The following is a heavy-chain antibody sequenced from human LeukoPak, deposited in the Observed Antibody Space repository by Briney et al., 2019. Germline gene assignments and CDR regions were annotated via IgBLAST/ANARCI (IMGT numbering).Heavy chain of an antibody. V-gene: IGHV3-21*01. Sequence: PGGSLRHSCAASGFTFSSDSMNWVRQAPGKGLEWVSSISSSSSYIYYADSVKGRFTISRDSAKNSLYLQMNSLRAEDTAVYYCCKGVPFDYWGQGTLVTVSS. D-gene: IGHD3-10*01. CDR2: ISSSSSYI. CDR1: GFTFSSDS. CDR3: CKGVPFDY. J-gene: IGHJ4*02.